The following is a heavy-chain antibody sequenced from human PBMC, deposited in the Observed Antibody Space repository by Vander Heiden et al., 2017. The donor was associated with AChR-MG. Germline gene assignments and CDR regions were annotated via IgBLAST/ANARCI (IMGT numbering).Heavy chain of an antibody. V-gene: IGHV4-30-2*01. CDR3: ARGRNQDYGDYGALFDY. D-gene: IGHD4-17*01. J-gene: IGHJ4*02. CDR2: IYQSGST. Sequence: QLQLQESGSGLVKPSQTLSLTCAVSGGSISSGGYSWRWIRQPPGKGLEWIGYIYQSGSTYYDPSLKSRVTISVDRSKNQFSLKLSSVTAADTAVYYCARGRNQDYGDYGALFDYWGQGTLVTVSS. CDR1: GGSISSGGYS.